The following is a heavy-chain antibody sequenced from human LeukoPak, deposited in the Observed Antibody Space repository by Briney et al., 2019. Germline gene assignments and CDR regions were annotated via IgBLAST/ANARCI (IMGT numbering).Heavy chain of an antibody. CDR3: ARVGDYYDSGGYYQFDY. D-gene: IGHD3-22*01. Sequence: PSETLSLTCTVSGGSISSYYWSWFRQPPGKGLEWMGNIYYSGSTNYNPSLKSRVTISVDTSKNQFSLKLSSVTAADTAVYYCARVGDYYDSGGYYQFDYWGQGTLVTVSS. CDR2: IYYSGST. J-gene: IGHJ4*02. V-gene: IGHV4-59*01. CDR1: GGSISSYY.